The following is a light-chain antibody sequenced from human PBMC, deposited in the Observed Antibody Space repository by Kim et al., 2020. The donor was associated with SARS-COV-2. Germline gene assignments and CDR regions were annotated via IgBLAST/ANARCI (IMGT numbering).Light chain of an antibody. J-gene: IGLJ3*02. V-gene: IGLV3-9*01. CDR2: RDS. CDR1: NIGSKN. CDR3: QVWDSSTGV. Sequence: SYELTQPPSVSVALGQTARITCGGNNIGSKNVHWYQQKPGQAPVLVIYRDSNRPSGIPERFSGSNSANTATLTISRAQAGDEADYYCQVWDSSTGVFGGGTQLTVL.